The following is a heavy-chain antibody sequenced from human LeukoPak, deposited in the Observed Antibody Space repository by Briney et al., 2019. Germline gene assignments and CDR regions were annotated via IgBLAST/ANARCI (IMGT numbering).Heavy chain of an antibody. D-gene: IGHD4-17*01. CDR3: ARDDPDYGDARGGY. J-gene: IGHJ4*02. V-gene: IGHV1-18*01. Sequence: EASVKVSCKASGYTFTSYGISWVRQAPGQGLEWMGWISAYNGNTNYAQKLQGRVTMTTDTSTSTAYMELRSLRSDDTAVYYCARDDPDYGDARGGYWGQGTLVTVSS. CDR2: ISAYNGNT. CDR1: GYTFTSYG.